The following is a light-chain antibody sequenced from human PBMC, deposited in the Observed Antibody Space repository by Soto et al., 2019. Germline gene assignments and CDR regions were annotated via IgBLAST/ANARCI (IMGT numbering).Light chain of an antibody. Sequence: DIQLTQAPSSLSASVGDRITITCRASQRISTYLNWYQQKPGKAPELVIYTASSLESGVPSRFSGXXXXXDFXXTXXSLXPEXXXXXYCQQHYNTPWTFGQGTKVEIK. CDR3: QQHYNTPWT. CDR2: TAS. V-gene: IGKV1-39*01. J-gene: IGKJ1*01. CDR1: QRISTY.